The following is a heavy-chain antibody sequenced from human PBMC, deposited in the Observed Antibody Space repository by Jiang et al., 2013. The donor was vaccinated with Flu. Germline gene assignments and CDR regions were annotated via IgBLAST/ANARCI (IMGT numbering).Heavy chain of an antibody. V-gene: IGHV4-4*07. D-gene: IGHD3-22*01. CDR2: IYSSGSA. CDR3: AITYYFDSSSYSSNDAFDL. CDR1: RNSISSYY. J-gene: IGHJ3*01. Sequence: PGLVKPSETLSLTCTVSRNSISSYYWSWIRQPAGKGLEWIGRIYSSGSANYNPSLNSRVSMSVDTSKNQFSLRLRSVTAADTALYYCAITYYFDSSSYSSNDAFDLWGQGTMVTVSS.